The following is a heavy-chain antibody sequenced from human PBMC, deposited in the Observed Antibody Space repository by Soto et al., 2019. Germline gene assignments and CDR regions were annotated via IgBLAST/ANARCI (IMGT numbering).Heavy chain of an antibody. CDR1: GGTFSRYA. CDR2: ISYDGSNK. V-gene: IGHV3-30-3*01. J-gene: IGHJ6*02. D-gene: IGHD3-10*01. Sequence: GGSRRLSCAASGGTFSRYAMHGGRQAPGKGLEWVAVISYDGSNKYYADSVKGRFTISRDNSKNTLYLQMNSLRAEDTAVYYCARDISIHFGELTDYYYYYGMDVWGQGTTVTVSS. CDR3: ARDISIHFGELTDYYYYYGMDV.